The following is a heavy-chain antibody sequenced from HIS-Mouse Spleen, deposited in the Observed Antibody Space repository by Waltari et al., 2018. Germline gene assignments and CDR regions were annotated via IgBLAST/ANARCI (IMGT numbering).Heavy chain of an antibody. Sequence: EVQLVESGGGLVQPGGSLRLSCAASGFTFSSYSMNWVRQAPGKGLEWVSYISSSSSTIYYAVSVKGRVTISRDNAKNSLYLQMNSLRDEDTAVYYCAREGCSSTSCYGSGSYYFDYWGQGTLVTVSS. J-gene: IGHJ4*02. V-gene: IGHV3-48*02. D-gene: IGHD2-2*01. CDR2: ISSSSSTI. CDR1: GFTFSSYS. CDR3: AREGCSSTSCYGSGSYYFDY.